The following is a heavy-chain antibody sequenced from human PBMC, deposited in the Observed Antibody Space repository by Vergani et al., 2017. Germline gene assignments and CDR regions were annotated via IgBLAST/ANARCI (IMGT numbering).Heavy chain of an antibody. V-gene: IGHV3-21*01. CDR3: ARGAKSITIFGVVIYYYYMDV. J-gene: IGHJ6*03. Sequence: EVQLVESGGGLVKPGGSLRLSCAASGFTFSSYSMNWVRQAPGKGLEWVSSISSSSSYIYYADSVKGRFTISRDNAKNSLYLQMNSLRAEDTAVYYCARGAKSITIFGVVIYYYYMDVWGKGSTVTVSS. CDR2: ISSSSSYI. CDR1: GFTFSSYS. D-gene: IGHD3-3*01.